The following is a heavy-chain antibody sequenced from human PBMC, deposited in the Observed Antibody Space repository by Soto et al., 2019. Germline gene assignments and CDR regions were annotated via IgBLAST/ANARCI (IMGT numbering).Heavy chain of an antibody. CDR1: GFTFRSYA. J-gene: IGHJ6*02. CDR3: ARGGFTIFGVVKDYGMDV. Sequence: GGSLRLSCSASGFTFRSYAIHWVRQAPGKGLEWVSAISFDGSNEYYADSVKGRFTISRDNSKNTLYLQMNSLRAEDTAVYYCARGGFTIFGVVKDYGMDVWGQGTTVTVS. CDR2: ISFDGSNE. D-gene: IGHD3-3*01. V-gene: IGHV3-30-3*01.